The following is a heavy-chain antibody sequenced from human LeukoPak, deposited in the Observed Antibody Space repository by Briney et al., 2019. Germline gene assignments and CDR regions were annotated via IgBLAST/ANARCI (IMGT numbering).Heavy chain of an antibody. Sequence: PGGSLRLSCAAAGFTFSNCNMIWVRQAPGKGLEWVSDISSSRSNINYADSVKGRFTISRDNARNSLYLLMNSLTAEDTAVYYCARVLTNYYYMDVWGKGTTVAVSS. D-gene: IGHD3-9*01. CDR2: ISSSRSNI. CDR1: GFTFSNCN. V-gene: IGHV3-48*04. CDR3: ARVLTNYYYMDV. J-gene: IGHJ6*03.